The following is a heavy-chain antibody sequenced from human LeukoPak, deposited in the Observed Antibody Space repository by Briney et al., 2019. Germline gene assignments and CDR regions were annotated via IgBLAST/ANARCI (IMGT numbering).Heavy chain of an antibody. CDR2: INSDGSWT. V-gene: IGHV3-74*01. Sequence: PGGSLRLSCAASGSYWMHWVRQAPGTGLVWVSHINSDGSWTSYADSVKGRFTISKDNAKNTVYLQMNNLRAEDTAVYYCVSFYETYWGRGTLVTVSS. J-gene: IGHJ4*02. D-gene: IGHD5/OR15-5a*01. CDR1: GSYW. CDR3: VSFYETY.